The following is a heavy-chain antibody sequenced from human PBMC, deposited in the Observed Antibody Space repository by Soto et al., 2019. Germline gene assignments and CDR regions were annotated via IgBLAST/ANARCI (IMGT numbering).Heavy chain of an antibody. CDR3: ARHSCCSTPNYYYGMDV. CDR2: IIPIFGTA. D-gene: IGHD2-15*01. V-gene: IGHV1-69*12. J-gene: IGHJ6*02. Sequence: QVQLVQSGAEVKKPGSSVKVSCKASGGTFSSYASSWVRQAPGQGLEWMGGIIPIFGTANYAQKFQGRVTITADESTSTAYMELSSLRSEDTAVYYCARHSCCSTPNYYYGMDVWGQGTTVTVSS. CDR1: GGTFSSYA.